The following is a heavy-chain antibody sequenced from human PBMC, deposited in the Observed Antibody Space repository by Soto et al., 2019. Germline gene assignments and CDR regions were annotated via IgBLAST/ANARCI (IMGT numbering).Heavy chain of an antibody. CDR1: GGSISSSNYF. CDR3: SRRASEGFDP. Sequence: QLQLRESGPGLAKPSETLSLTCTVSGGSISSSNYFWAWIRQPPGKGLEWIASIDYRGSTYTNPFLNNRVVISVDASKNHFSLKLLSVTAADTALYYCSRRASEGFDPWGKGTLVTVFS. J-gene: IGHJ5*02. CDR2: IDYRGST. V-gene: IGHV4-39*02.